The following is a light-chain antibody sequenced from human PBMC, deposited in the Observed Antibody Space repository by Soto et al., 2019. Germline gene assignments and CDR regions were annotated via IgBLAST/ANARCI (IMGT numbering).Light chain of an antibody. CDR1: QCVSRN. CDR3: QQYNNWPLT. V-gene: IGKV3-15*01. CDR2: GAS. Sequence: ERVMTQSPATLSVSPGGIGTLSCRASQCVSRNLACNHHKPGQAPMLDMYGASTRATGIPARFSGSRSRTEFTPTLCSLQSEDFAVYYCQQYNNWPLTFGGGTNVDIK. J-gene: IGKJ4*01.